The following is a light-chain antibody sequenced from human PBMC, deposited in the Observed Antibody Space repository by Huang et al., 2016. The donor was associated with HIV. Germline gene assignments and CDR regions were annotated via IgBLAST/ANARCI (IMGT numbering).Light chain of an antibody. CDR3: QQTHSTPPYT. V-gene: IGKV1-39*01. J-gene: IGKJ2*01. CDR2: GAS. CDR1: QNINNY. Sequence: DIHMTQSPSSLSASVGDRVTITCRASQNINNYLNWYQQKPVKVPKLLIYGASTLQSGVPSRFSGSGSGTDFTLTISSLQSEDLATYYCQQTHSTPPYTFGQGTKVEI.